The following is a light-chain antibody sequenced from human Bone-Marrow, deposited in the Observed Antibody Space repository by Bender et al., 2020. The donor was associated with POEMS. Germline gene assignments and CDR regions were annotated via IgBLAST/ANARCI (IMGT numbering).Light chain of an antibody. V-gene: IGLV2-14*02. CDR1: SSDVGSYGL. CDR2: EGT. Sequence: QAALTQPASVSGSPGQSITVSCTGASSDVGSYGLVSWYQQHPGKAPKFVIYEGTQRPSGVSNRFSGSKSGNTASLTISGLQAEDEAHYYCSSYTSSTTLVFGGGTKLTVL. CDR3: SSYTSSTTLV. J-gene: IGLJ2*01.